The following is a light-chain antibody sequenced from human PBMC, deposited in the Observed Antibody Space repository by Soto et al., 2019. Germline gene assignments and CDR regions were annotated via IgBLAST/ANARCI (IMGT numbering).Light chain of an antibody. J-gene: IGKJ5*01. CDR2: DAY. CDR3: QQRSNWPPIT. V-gene: IGKV3-11*01. Sequence: EIVLTQSPATLSLSPGETATLSCRASQSVSSYLAWYQQKPGQAPRLLIYDAYNRATGIPARFSGSGSGTDFTLTISSLEPEDFAVYYCQQRSNWPPITFGPGTRLEI. CDR1: QSVSSY.